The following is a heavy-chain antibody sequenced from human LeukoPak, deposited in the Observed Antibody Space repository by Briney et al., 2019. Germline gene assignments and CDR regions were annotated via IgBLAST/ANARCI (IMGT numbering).Heavy chain of an antibody. V-gene: IGHV4-4*02. D-gene: IGHD3-22*01. CDR2: INHSGST. Sequence: SGTLSLTCAVSGGSISSSNWWSWVRQPPGKGLEWIGEINHSGSTNYNPSLKSRVTISVDTSKNQFSLKLSSVTAADTAVYYCARGKYYYDSSGYYLVFGSDYFDYWGQGTLVTVSS. CDR3: ARGKYYYDSSGYYLVFGSDYFDY. J-gene: IGHJ4*02. CDR1: GGSISSSNW.